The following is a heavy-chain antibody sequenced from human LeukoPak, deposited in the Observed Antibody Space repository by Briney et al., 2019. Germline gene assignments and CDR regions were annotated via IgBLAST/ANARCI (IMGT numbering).Heavy chain of an antibody. J-gene: IGHJ4*02. Sequence: PGGSLRLSCAASGFTFSNAWMSWVRQAPGKGLEWVGRIKSKTDGGTTDYAAPVKGRFTISRDDSKNTLYLQMNSLKTEDTAVYYCAGGRTDIVVVPATLRNYYFDYWGQGTLVTVSS. CDR2: IKSKTDGGTT. CDR1: GFTFSNAW. CDR3: AGGRTDIVVVPATLRNYYFDY. D-gene: IGHD2-2*01. V-gene: IGHV3-15*01.